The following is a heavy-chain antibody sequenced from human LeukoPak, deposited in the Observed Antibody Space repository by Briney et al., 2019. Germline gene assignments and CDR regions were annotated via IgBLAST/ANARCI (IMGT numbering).Heavy chain of an antibody. J-gene: IGHJ5*02. Sequence: GGSLRLSCAASGFTFSSYWMSWVRQAPGQGLEWVANIKQDGSEKYYVDSVKGRFTISRDNAKNSLYLQMNSLRAEDTAVYYCAREVVGCGELLISWFDPWGQGTLVTVSS. CDR3: AREVVGCGELLISWFDP. CDR2: IKQDGSEK. CDR1: GFTFSSYW. D-gene: IGHD3-10*01. V-gene: IGHV3-7*01.